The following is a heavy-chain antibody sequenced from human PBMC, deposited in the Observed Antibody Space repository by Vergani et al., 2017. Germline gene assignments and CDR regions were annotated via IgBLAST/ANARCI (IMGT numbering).Heavy chain of an antibody. J-gene: IGHJ6*02. CDR1: GFTFDDYA. CDR2: ISWNSGSI. D-gene: IGHD6-19*01. Sequence: EVQLVESGGGLVQPGRSLRLSCAASGFTFDDYAMHWVRQAPGKGLEWVSGISWNSGSIGYADSVKGRFTISRDNAKNSLYLQMNSLRAEDTAVYYCARDHLQGIAVAQYGMDVWGQGTTVTVSS. CDR3: ARDHLQGIAVAQYGMDV. V-gene: IGHV3-9*01.